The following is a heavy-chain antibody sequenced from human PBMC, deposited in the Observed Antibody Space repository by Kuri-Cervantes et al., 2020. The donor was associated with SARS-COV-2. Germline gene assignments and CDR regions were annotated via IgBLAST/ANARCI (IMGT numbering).Heavy chain of an antibody. J-gene: IGHJ4*02. V-gene: IGHV3-30*02. CDR2: IRYDGGNK. CDR1: GFTFSSYG. CDR3: ARDRSTHYFDY. Sequence: GESLKISCAASGFTFSSYGMHWVRQAPGKGLEWVAFIRYDGGNKYYADSVKGRFTISRDNSKNTLYLQMNSLRAEDTAVYYCARDRSTHYFDYWGQGTLVTVSS.